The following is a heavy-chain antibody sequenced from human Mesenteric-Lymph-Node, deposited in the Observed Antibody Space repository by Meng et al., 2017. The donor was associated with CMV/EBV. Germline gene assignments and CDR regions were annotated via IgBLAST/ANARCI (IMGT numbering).Heavy chain of an antibody. D-gene: IGHD2-2*01. CDR1: GFTFSSYS. J-gene: IGHJ4*02. V-gene: IGHV3-21*06. CDR3: ARDLTNSFVLY. Sequence: GGSLRLSCAASGFTFSSYSMNWVRQAPGKGLEWVSSISSSSSYIYYADSVKGRFTISRDNAKNSLYLQMNSLRGEDTAVYYCARDLTNSFVLYWGQGTLVTVSS. CDR2: ISSSSSYI.